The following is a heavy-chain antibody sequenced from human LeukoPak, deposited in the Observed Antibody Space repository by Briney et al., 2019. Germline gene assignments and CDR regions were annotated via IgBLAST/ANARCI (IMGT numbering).Heavy chain of an antibody. D-gene: IGHD5-18*01. V-gene: IGHV1-24*01. CDR1: GYTLTELS. J-gene: IGHJ4*02. Sequence: GASVKVSCKVSGYTLTELSMHWVRQAPGKGLEWMGGFDPEDGETIYAQKFQGRVTMTEDTSTDTAYMELSSLRSEDTAVYYCATTELQLWPRGLDYWGQGTLVTVSS. CDR3: ATTELQLWPRGLDY. CDR2: FDPEDGET.